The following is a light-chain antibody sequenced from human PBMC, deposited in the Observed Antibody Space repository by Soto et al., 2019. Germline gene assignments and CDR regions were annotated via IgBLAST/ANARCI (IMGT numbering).Light chain of an antibody. Sequence: DIQMTQSPSSLSASVGDRVTITCQASQDISNYLNWYQQKPGKAPKLLIYDASNLETGVPSRFSGSGSGTDFTFTITSLPPEPIAPYSCQQYDNIPLTFGGGTKVDIK. V-gene: IGKV1-33*01. CDR3: QQYDNIPLT. J-gene: IGKJ4*01. CDR1: QDISNY. CDR2: DAS.